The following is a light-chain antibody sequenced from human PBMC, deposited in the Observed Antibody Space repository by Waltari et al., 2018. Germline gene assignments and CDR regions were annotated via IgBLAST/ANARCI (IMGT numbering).Light chain of an antibody. CDR2: EGS. Sequence: QSALTQPASVSGSPGQSITIPCTGTSSDVGGYNLVSWYQQNPGKAPKLLIYEGSKRPSGVSNRFSGSKSGNTASLTISGLQAEDEADYYCCSYAGSSTWVFGGGTKLTVL. CDR3: CSYAGSSTWV. J-gene: IGLJ3*02. CDR1: SSDVGGYNL. V-gene: IGLV2-23*01.